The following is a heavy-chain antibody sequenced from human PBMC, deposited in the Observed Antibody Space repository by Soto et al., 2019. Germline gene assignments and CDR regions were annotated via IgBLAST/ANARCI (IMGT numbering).Heavy chain of an antibody. Sequence: ASVKVSCKASGYAFTSYYMHWVRQAPGQGLEWMGIINPSGGSTSYAQKFQGRVTMTRDTSTSTVYMELSSLRSEDTAVYYCARDLRGYYCSGGCCLSIPAQNWFDPWGQGTLVPVSS. CDR3: ARDLRGYYCSGGCCLSIPAQNWFDP. V-gene: IGHV1-46*03. D-gene: IGHD2-15*01. J-gene: IGHJ5*02. CDR2: INPSGGST. CDR1: GYAFTSYY.